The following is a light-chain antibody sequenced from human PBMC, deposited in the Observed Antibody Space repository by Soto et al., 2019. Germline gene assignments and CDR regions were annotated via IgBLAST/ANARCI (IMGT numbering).Light chain of an antibody. CDR1: QDISSW. J-gene: IGKJ5*01. CDR3: QQASSFPPT. Sequence: DIQMTQSPSSVSASVGDRVTITCRASQDISSWLAWYQQKPGKAPKIMIYAASSLQGGVPSRFSVSGSGTEFTLTLSSLQPEEFETYYCQQASSFPPTFGQGTRLDI. V-gene: IGKV1-12*01. CDR2: AAS.